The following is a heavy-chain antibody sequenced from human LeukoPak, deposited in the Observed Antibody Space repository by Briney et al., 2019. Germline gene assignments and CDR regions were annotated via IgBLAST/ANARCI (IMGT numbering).Heavy chain of an antibody. CDR2: INHSGST. Sequence: PSETLSLTCAVYGGSFSGYYWSWIRQPPGKGLEWIGEINHSGSTNYNPSLKSRVTISVDMSKTQFSLRLNSVTAADTAVYYCARDGASASGSWFGPWGQGTLVIVSS. J-gene: IGHJ5*02. V-gene: IGHV4-34*01. CDR1: GGSFSGYY. D-gene: IGHD1-26*01. CDR3: ARDGASASGSWFGP.